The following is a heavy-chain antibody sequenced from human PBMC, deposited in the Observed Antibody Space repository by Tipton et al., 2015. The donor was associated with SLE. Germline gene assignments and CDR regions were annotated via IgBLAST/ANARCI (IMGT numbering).Heavy chain of an antibody. J-gene: IGHJ4*02. V-gene: IGHV4-61*09. Sequence: TLSLTCTVSGGSISSGSYYWSWIRQPAGKGLKWIGYIYTSGSTNYNPSLKSRVTISVDTSKNQFSLKLSSVTAADTAVYYCARFYSGGRGWADYWGQGTLVTVSS. CDR2: IYTSGST. D-gene: IGHD6-19*01. CDR3: ARFYSGGRGWADY. CDR1: GGSISSGSYY.